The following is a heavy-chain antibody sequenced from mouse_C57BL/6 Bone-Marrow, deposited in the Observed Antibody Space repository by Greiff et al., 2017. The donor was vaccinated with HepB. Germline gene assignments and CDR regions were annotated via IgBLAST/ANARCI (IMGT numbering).Heavy chain of an antibody. D-gene: IGHD1-1*01. Sequence: VKLMESGAELARPGASVKLSCKASGYTFTSYGISWVKQRTGQGLEWIGEIYPRSGNTYYNEKFKGKATLTADKSSSTAYMELRSLTSEDSAVYFCARRYYDYYAMDYWGQGTSVTVSS. J-gene: IGHJ4*01. CDR3: ARRYYDYYAMDY. CDR2: IYPRSGNT. CDR1: GYTFTSYG. V-gene: IGHV1-81*01.